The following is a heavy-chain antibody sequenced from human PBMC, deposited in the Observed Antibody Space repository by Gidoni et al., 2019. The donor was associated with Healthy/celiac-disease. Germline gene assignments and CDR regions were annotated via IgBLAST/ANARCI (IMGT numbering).Heavy chain of an antibody. V-gene: IGHV1-69*01. CDR2: IIPIFGTA. D-gene: IGHD6-19*01. CDR3: ARRGDGSGWYGHFDY. Sequence: QVQLVQSGAEVKKPGSSVKVSCKASGGTFSSYAISWVRQAPGQGPEWMGGIIPIFGTANYAQKFQGRVTITADESTSTAYMELSSLRSEDTAVYYCARRGDGSGWYGHFDYWGQGTLVTVSS. CDR1: GGTFSSYA. J-gene: IGHJ4*02.